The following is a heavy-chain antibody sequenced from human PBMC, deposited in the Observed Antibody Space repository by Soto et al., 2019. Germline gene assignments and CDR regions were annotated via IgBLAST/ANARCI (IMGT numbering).Heavy chain of an antibody. CDR1: GYTFTSYG. D-gene: IGHD3-10*01. CDR2: ISAYNGNT. V-gene: IGHV1-18*01. CDR3: ARRGGLLWFGELSNWFDP. Sequence: QVQLVQSGAEVKKPGASVKVSCKASGYTFTSYGISWVRQAPGQGLEWMGWISAYNGNTNYAQKLQGRVTMTTDTSTSTAYMEMRSLRSDDTAVYCCARRGGLLWFGELSNWFDPWGQGTLVTVSS. J-gene: IGHJ5*02.